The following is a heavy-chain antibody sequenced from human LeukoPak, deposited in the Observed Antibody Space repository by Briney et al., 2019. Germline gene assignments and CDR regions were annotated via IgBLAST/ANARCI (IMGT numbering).Heavy chain of an antibody. CDR1: GGSISSSGYY. J-gene: IGHJ5*02. V-gene: IGHV4-39*01. CDR3: ARHEYSGSYYGLSWFDP. CDR2: IYYSGST. Sequence: SETLSLTCTVSGGSISSSGYYWGWIRQPPGKGLEWIASIYYSGSTYYNPSLKSRVTISVDTSKNQLSLKLSSLTAADTAVHYCARHEYSGSYYGLSWFDPWGQGTLVTVSS. D-gene: IGHD1-26*01.